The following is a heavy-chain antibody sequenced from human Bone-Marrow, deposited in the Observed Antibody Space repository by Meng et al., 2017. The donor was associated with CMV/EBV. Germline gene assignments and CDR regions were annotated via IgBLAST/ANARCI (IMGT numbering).Heavy chain of an antibody. D-gene: IGHD1-1*01. CDR2: IDWDDDK. CDR3: ARTLLGNTNAAYYYYYGMDV. CDR1: GFSLSTSGVG. Sequence: SGPTQVKPTQTLTLTCTFSGFSLSTSGVGVGWIRQPPGKALEWLAIIDWDDDKYYSTSLKTRLTISKDTSKNQVVLTMTNMDPVDTATYYFARTLLGNTNAAYYYYYGMDVWGQGTTVTVSS. J-gene: IGHJ6*02. V-gene: IGHV2-70*01.